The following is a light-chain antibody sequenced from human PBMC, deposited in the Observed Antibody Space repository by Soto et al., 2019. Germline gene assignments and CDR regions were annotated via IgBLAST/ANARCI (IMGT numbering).Light chain of an antibody. CDR3: GSWDSSLSAYV. CDR2: DDN. J-gene: IGLJ1*01. V-gene: IGLV1-51*01. Sequence: QSVLTHPPSVSAAPGQKVTISCSGSSSNIGGNSVSWYQQHPGTAPKLLIYDDNKRPSGIPDRFSGSKSGTSATLGITGFQTGDEADYYCGSWDSSLSAYVFGTGTKVTVL. CDR1: SSNIGGNS.